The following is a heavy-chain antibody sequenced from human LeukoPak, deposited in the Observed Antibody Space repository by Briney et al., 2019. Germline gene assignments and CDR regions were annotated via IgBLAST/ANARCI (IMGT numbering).Heavy chain of an antibody. CDR1: GGPVSSGSYY. J-gene: IGHJ4*02. CDR2: IYYSGST. Sequence: PSETLSLTCTVSGGPVSSGSYYWSWIRQPPGKGLEWIGYIYYSGSTNYNPSLKSRVTISVDTSKNQFSLKLSSVTAADTAVYYCASGETRHCDILTGHFDYWGQGTLVTVSS. CDR3: ASGETRHCDILTGHFDY. D-gene: IGHD3-9*01. V-gene: IGHV4-61*01.